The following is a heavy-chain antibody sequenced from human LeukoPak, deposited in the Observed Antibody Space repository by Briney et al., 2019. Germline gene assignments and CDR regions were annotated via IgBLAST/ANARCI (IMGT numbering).Heavy chain of an antibody. CDR2: INPDSGFT. CDR3: APTAEAYTSWWKV. J-gene: IGHJ4*02. Sequence: GASVKVSCKASGYKFTDDYMHWGRQAPGQGLELMGWINPDSGFTNYAQKFKGRVTMTRDTSISTAYLEGRSMTSDDTAVYYCAPTAEAYTSWWKVWGQGTLVTVSS. V-gene: IGHV1-2*02. CDR1: GYKFTDDY. D-gene: IGHD3-16*01.